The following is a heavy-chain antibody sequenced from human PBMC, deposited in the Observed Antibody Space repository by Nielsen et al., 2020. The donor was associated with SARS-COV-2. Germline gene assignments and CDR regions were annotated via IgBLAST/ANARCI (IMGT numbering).Heavy chain of an antibody. D-gene: IGHD3-10*01. CDR1: GGTFSSYG. CDR2: ISAYNGNT. J-gene: IGHJ5*02. Sequence: ASVKVSCKASGGTFSSYGISWVRQAPGQGLEWMGWISAYNGNTNYAQKLQGRVTMTTDTSTSTAYMELRSLRSDDTAVYYCARAEYYYGSGQMFDPWGQGTLVTVSS. V-gene: IGHV1-18*01. CDR3: ARAEYYYGSGQMFDP.